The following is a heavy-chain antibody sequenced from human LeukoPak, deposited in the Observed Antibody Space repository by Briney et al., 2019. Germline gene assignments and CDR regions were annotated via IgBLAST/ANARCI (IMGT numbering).Heavy chain of an antibody. D-gene: IGHD3-10*01. Sequence: PGGSLRLSCAASGFTVSSNYMSWVRQAPGKGLEWVSVIYSGGSTYYADSVKGRFTISRDNSKNTLYLQMNSLRAEDTAVYYCASGSAGPYSYGLGSFDYWGQGTLVTVSS. CDR1: GFTVSSNY. V-gene: IGHV3-53*01. CDR3: ASGSAGPYSYGLGSFDY. CDR2: IYSGGST. J-gene: IGHJ4*02.